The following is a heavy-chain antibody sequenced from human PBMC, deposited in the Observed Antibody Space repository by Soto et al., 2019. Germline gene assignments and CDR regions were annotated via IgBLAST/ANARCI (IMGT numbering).Heavy chain of an antibody. J-gene: IGHJ4*02. CDR1: GFTFSTFG. CDR2: ISYDGSNK. V-gene: IGHV3-30*03. Sequence: GGSLRLSCSASGFTFSTFGMHWVRQAPGKGLEWMAVISYDGSNKYYADSVKGQFTISRDNSKNTLSIQMNRLRAEDMAEYYCARGYYDSSGYYFDYWGQGTLVTVSS. D-gene: IGHD3-22*01. CDR3: ARGYYDSSGYYFDY.